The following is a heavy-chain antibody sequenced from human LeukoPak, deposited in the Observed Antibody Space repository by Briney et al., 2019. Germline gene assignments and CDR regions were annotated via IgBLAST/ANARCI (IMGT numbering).Heavy chain of an antibody. D-gene: IGHD6-6*01. J-gene: IGHJ4*02. V-gene: IGHV3-48*01. CDR3: ARGGAARPDY. CDR1: GFTFSSYG. Sequence: GGSLRLSCAASGFTFSSYGMSWVRQAPGKGLEWVSYISSSNSNINYADSVKVRFTISRDNAKNSLYLQMNSLRAEDTAVYYCARGGAARPDYWGQGTMVTVSS. CDR2: ISSSNSNI.